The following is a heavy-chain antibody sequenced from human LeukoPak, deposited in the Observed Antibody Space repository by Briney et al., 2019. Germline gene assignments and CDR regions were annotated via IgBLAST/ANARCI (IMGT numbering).Heavy chain of an antibody. Sequence: GGSLRLSCAASGFTFSSYSMNWVRQAPGRGLEWVSYISSSGSTIYYADSVKGRFTISRDNAKNSLYLQMNSLRAEDTAVYYCARRSWIQLWYGYDYWGQGTLVTVSS. CDR3: ARRSWIQLWYGYDY. CDR1: GFTFSSYS. J-gene: IGHJ4*02. CDR2: ISSSGSTI. D-gene: IGHD5-18*01. V-gene: IGHV3-48*04.